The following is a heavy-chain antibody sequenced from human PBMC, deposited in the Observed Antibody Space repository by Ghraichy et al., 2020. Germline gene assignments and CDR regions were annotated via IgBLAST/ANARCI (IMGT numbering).Heavy chain of an antibody. CDR2: IKKDGSEK. J-gene: IGHJ4*02. Sequence: GGSLRLSCAASGFIFSGYWMTWVRQAPGKGPEWVANIKKDGSEKYYVDSVKGRFTTSRDNAKNSLYLQMNSLRAEDTAVYYCARDLGGGWYFDYWGQGALVTVSS. CDR3: ARDLGGGWYFDY. V-gene: IGHV3-7*01. D-gene: IGHD6-19*01. CDR1: GFIFSGYW.